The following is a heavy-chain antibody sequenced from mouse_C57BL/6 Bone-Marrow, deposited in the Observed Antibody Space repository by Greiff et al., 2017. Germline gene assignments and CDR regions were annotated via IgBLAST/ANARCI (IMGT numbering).Heavy chain of an antibody. CDR2: ISNLAYSI. CDR3: ARGFGFAY. Sequence: EVQGVESGGGLVQPGGSLKLSCAASGFTFSDYGMAWVRQAPRKGPAWVAFISNLAYSIYYADTVTGRFTISRENAKNTLYLEMISLRSEDTAMYYCARGFGFAYWGQWTLVTVSA. V-gene: IGHV5-15*01. CDR1: GFTFSDYG. J-gene: IGHJ3*01.